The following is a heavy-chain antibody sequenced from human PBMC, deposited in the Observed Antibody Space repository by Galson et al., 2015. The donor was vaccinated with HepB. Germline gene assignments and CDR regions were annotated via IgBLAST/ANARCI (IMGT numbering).Heavy chain of an antibody. Sequence: SLRLSCAASGFTFSDYFMSWIRQAPGKGLEWVSYISSSGGTIYYADSVKGRFTISRDNAKNSLYLQMNSLRAEDTAVYYCARGSSGGEQLRINYWGQGTLVTVSS. CDR2: ISSSGGTI. V-gene: IGHV3-11*01. J-gene: IGHJ4*02. CDR3: ARGSSGGEQLRINY. CDR1: GFTFSDYF. D-gene: IGHD6-6*01.